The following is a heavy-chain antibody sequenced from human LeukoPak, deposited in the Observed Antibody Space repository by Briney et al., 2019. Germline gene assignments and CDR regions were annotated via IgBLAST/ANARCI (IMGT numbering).Heavy chain of an antibody. CDR1: GGSISSGGYY. Sequence: PSETLSLTCTVSGGSISSGGYYWSWIRQHPGKGLEWIGYIYYSGSTYYNPSLKSRVAISVDTSKNQFSLKLSSVTAADTAVYYCARVLMKTSWFDPWGQGTLVTVSS. J-gene: IGHJ5*02. CDR2: IYYSGST. CDR3: ARVLMKTSWFDP. V-gene: IGHV4-31*03.